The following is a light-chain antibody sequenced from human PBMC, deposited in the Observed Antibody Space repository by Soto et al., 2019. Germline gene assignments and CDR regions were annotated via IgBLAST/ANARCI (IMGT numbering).Light chain of an antibody. J-gene: IGKJ4*01. CDR1: QSVTRY. CDR2: DTS. V-gene: IGKV3-11*01. Sequence: EIVLTQSPATLSLSPGERATPSCRASQSVTRYLAWYQQKPGQAPRLLIYDTSNRATGIPARFSGSGSGTDFTLTISSLEPEDFAVYYCQHRSSWPLTFGGGTKV. CDR3: QHRSSWPLT.